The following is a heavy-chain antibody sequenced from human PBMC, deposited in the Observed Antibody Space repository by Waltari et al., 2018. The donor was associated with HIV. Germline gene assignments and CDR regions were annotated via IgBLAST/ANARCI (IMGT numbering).Heavy chain of an antibody. Sequence: QLQLQESGPGLVKPSETLSLTCTVSGGSISSSSYYWGWIRQPPGKGLEWIGSIYYSGGTYYNPSLKSRVTISVDTSKNQVSLKLSSVTAADTAVYYCARRSPSDYYDSSGYLDYWGQGTLVTVSS. J-gene: IGHJ4*02. CDR1: GGSISSSSYY. CDR3: ARRSPSDYYDSSGYLDY. V-gene: IGHV4-39*01. D-gene: IGHD3-22*01. CDR2: IYYSGGT.